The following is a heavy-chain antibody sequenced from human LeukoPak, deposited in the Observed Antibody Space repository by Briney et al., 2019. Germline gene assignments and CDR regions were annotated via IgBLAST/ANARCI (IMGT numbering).Heavy chain of an antibody. CDR3: ARVPHAMVRGVIITEFYFDY. J-gene: IGHJ4*02. CDR2: ISSSSNYI. CDR1: GLTFSSYS. D-gene: IGHD3-10*01. V-gene: IGHV3-21*01. Sequence: GSLRLSCAASGLTFSSYSMNWVRQAPGKGLEWVSPISSSSNYIYYADSVKGRFTISRDNAKNSLYLQMNSLRAEDTAVYYCARVPHAMVRGVIITEFYFDYWGQGTLVTVSS.